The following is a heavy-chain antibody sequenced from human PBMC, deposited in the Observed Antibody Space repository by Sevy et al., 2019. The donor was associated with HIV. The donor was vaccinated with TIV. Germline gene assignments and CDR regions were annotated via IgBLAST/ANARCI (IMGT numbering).Heavy chain of an antibody. CDR1: GFIFSDYT. Sequence: GGSLRLSCAASGFIFSDYTLHWVRQAPGTGLEWVAVISYDGSFTYYADSVEGRFTISRDNSKNTLFLQMNSLRQEDTDVYYCARGQSSSGHYFDYWGQGTLVTVSS. CDR3: ARGQSSSGHYFDY. D-gene: IGHD6-13*01. V-gene: IGHV3-30*04. CDR2: ISYDGSFT. J-gene: IGHJ4*02.